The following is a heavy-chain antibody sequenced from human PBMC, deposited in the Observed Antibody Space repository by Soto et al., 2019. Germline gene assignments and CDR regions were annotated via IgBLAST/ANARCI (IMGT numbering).Heavy chain of an antibody. CDR3: ARVWGGAFDI. CDR2: IYYSGST. D-gene: IGHD3-10*01. CDR1: GASVSSGSYY. Sequence: SETLSLTCSVSGASVSSGSYYWSWIRQPPGKGLEWIGYIYYSGSTNYNPSLKSRVTISVDTSKNQFSLKLSSVTAADTAVYYCARVWGGAFDIWGQGTMVTVSS. V-gene: IGHV4-61*01. J-gene: IGHJ3*02.